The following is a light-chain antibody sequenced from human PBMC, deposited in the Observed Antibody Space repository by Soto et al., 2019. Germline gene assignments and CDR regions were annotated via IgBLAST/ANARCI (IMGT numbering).Light chain of an antibody. Sequence: QSALTQPASVSGSPGQSITMSCTGTSSDVGGYDYVAWYQQHPGKAPKLMIYDVNYRPSGVSSRFSGSKSGNTASLTISGLQAEDEADYYCSSYTTSSTLVVFGGGTKLTVL. CDR3: SSYTTSSTLVV. CDR1: SSDVGGYDY. V-gene: IGLV2-14*03. J-gene: IGLJ2*01. CDR2: DVN.